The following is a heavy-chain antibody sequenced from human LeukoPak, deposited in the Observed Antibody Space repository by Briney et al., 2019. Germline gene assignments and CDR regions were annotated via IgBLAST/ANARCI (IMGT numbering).Heavy chain of an antibody. CDR1: GGTFSSYA. D-gene: IGHD3-10*01. V-gene: IGHV1-69*05. J-gene: IGHJ1*01. CDR3: ARGRQNGDCFQH. Sequence: WASVKVSCKASGGTFSSYAISWVRQAPGQGLEWMGGIIPIFGTANYAQKFQGRVTITTNESTSTAYMELSSLRSGDTAVYYCARGRQNGDCFQHWGQGTLVTVSS. CDR2: IIPIFGTA.